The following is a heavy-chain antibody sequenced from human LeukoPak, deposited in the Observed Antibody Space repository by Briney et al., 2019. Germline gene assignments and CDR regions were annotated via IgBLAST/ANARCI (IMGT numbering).Heavy chain of an antibody. CDR3: ARDKSPYSSSWYLIDY. CDR2: ISYDGSNK. V-gene: IGHV3-30-3*01. J-gene: IGHJ4*02. Sequence: PGGSLRLSCAASGFTFSSYAMHWVRQAPGKGLEWVAVISYDGSNKYYADSVKGRFTISRDNSKNTLYLQMNSLRAEDTAVYYCARDKSPYSSSWYLIDYWGQGTLVTVSS. D-gene: IGHD6-13*01. CDR1: GFTFSSYA.